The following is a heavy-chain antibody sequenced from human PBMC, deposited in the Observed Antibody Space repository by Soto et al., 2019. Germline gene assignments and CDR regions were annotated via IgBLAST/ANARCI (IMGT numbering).Heavy chain of an antibody. V-gene: IGHV4-4*02. Sequence: QVQLQESGPGLVQPAGTLSLTCTVSGGSVTSRNWWIWVRQPPGKGLEWIGAIHHSGTTDYNPSLKSRATISVDKSKNHSSLRLTSVTAADTALYYCARQELELDWFDPWGQGTLVSVSS. CDR3: ARQELELDWFDP. CDR1: GGSVTSRNW. CDR2: IHHSGTT. J-gene: IGHJ5*02. D-gene: IGHD1-7*01.